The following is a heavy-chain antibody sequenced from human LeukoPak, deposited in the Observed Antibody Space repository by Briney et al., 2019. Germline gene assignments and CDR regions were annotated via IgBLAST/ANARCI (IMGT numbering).Heavy chain of an antibody. CDR3: AGSIAALPGNDY. CDR1: GGSFSGYY. J-gene: IGHJ4*02. D-gene: IGHD6-6*01. Sequence: PSETLSLTCAVYGGSFSGYYWRWIRQPPGEGLEWIGEINHSGSTNYNPSLKSRVTISVDTSKNQFSLELSSVTAADTAVYYCAGSIAALPGNDYWGQGTLVTVSS. V-gene: IGHV4-34*01. CDR2: INHSGST.